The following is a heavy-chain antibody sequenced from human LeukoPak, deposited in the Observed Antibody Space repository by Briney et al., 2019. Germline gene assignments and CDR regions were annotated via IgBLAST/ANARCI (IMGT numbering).Heavy chain of an antibody. CDR1: GFTFSSYG. V-gene: IGHV3-33*01. Sequence: PGRSLRLSCAASGFTFSSYGMHWVRQAPGKGLEWVAVIWYDGSDKYYADSVKGRFTISRDNSKNTLYLQMNSLRAEDTAVYYCARDGCGGGSCYGIDYWGQGTLVTVSS. CDR3: ARDGCGGGSCYGIDY. D-gene: IGHD2-15*01. CDR2: IWYDGSDK. J-gene: IGHJ4*02.